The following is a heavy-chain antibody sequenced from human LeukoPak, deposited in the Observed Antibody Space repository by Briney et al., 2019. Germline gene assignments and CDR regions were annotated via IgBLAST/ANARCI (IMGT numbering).Heavy chain of an antibody. CDR1: GGSISSGGYY. J-gene: IGHJ4*02. V-gene: IGHV4-31*03. CDR3: ASSGYEGGFDY. D-gene: IGHD5-12*01. CDR2: IYYSGST. Sequence: SQTLSLTCTVSGGSISSGGYYWSWLRQHPGKGLEWIGYIYYSGSTYYNPSLKSRVTISVDTSKNQFSLKLSSVTAADTAVYYCASSGYEGGFDYWGQGTLVTVSS.